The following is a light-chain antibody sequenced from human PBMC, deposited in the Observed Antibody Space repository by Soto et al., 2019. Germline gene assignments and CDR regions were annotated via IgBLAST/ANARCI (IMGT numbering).Light chain of an antibody. Sequence: QSALTQPPSASASPGQSVTISCTGTNNDIGGYNYVSWYQHHPGKAPHLIIYDGTKRPSGVLDRFSGSKSGNTASLSVAGLQTYDEAEYFCSSYAGSSNLVFGTGTKLTVL. J-gene: IGLJ2*01. CDR2: DGT. CDR1: NNDIGGYNY. V-gene: IGLV2-8*01. CDR3: SSYAGSSNLV.